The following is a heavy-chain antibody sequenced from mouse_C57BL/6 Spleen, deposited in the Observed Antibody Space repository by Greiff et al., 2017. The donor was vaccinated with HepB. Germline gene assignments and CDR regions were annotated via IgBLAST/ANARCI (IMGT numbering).Heavy chain of an antibody. Sequence: VHVKQSGTVLARPGASVKMSCKTSGYTFTSYWMHWVKQRPGQGLEWIGAIYPGNSDTSYNQKFKGKAKLNAVTSASTAYMELSSLTNEDSAVYYCTSDDYGLFDYWGQGTTLTVSS. V-gene: IGHV1-5*01. CDR2: IYPGNSDT. J-gene: IGHJ2*01. CDR1: GYTFTSYW. CDR3: TSDDYGLFDY. D-gene: IGHD1-1*01.